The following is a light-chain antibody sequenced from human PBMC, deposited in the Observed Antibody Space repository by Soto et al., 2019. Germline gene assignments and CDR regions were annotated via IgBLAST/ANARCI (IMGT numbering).Light chain of an antibody. CDR2: SAS. Sequence: EIVMTQSPATLSVSPGERATLSCRASQSVSNNLAWYQQKPGQAPRLLIYSASTRAAGIPARFSGSGSGTEFTLTISSLQSEDFAVYYCQQYNNWLWTFGQGTTVEIK. CDR1: QSVSNN. V-gene: IGKV3-15*01. J-gene: IGKJ1*01. CDR3: QQYNNWLWT.